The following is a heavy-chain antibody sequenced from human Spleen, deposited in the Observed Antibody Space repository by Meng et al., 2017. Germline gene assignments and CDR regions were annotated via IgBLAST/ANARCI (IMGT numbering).Heavy chain of an antibody. V-gene: IGHV3-74*03. D-gene: IGHD2-21*02. J-gene: IGHJ4*02. Sequence: GESLKISCAASGFTLSNYWMHWVRQAPGKGPVWVSRISGGGSAITDADSVKGRFTISRNNAKNTLNLQINGLRVDDTAAYYCARDAYCGGDCCSRFDWWGQGTLVTVSS. CDR3: ARDAYCGGDCCSRFDW. CDR1: GFTLSNYW. CDR2: ISGGGSAI.